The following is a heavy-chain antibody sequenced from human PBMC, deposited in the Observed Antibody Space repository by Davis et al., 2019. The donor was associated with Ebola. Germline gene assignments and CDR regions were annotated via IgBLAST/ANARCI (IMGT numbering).Heavy chain of an antibody. V-gene: IGHV3-21*01. J-gene: IGHJ6*03. CDR1: GFTFSTYT. CDR2: ISRLYI. D-gene: IGHD2-21*01. CDR3: AYFTRDFYYSYCMDV. Sequence: PGGSLRLSCAASGFTFSTYTMNWVRQVPGKGLEWVASISRLYIYHADSVKGRFTISRDNAKNSVFLQMNSLRAEDTAVYYCAYFTRDFYYSYCMDVWGKGTRVTVSS.